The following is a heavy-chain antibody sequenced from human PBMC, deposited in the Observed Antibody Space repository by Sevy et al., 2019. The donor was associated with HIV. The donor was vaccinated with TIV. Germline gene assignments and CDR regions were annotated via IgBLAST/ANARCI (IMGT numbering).Heavy chain of an antibody. CDR2: IKHDGSVT. V-gene: IGHV3-7*01. CDR3: ARGGPLVDGTLIPWGLDV. D-gene: IGHD1-7*01. J-gene: IGHJ6*02. Sequence: GGSLRLSCTASGFTFSNYWLNWVRHAPGKGLEWVANIKHDGSVTYYADSVKGRFTLSRDDIKNSLSLQMNSLRAEDTAVYYCARGGPLVDGTLIPWGLDVWGQRTTVTVSS. CDR1: GFTFSNYW.